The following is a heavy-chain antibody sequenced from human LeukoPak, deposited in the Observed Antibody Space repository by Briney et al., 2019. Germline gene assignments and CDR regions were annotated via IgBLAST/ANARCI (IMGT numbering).Heavy chain of an antibody. Sequence: HPGGSLRLSCAASGFTFSTSWMSWVRQAPGKGLEWVANIKADGSVKHYVDSMEGRFTISRDNARDSLYLQMNSLRAEDTAVYYCVRDSDYQRNPGGRYAHYDALDIWGHGTMVTVSS. V-gene: IGHV3-7*01. J-gene: IGHJ3*02. D-gene: IGHD2-8*02. CDR2: IKADGSVK. CDR1: GFTFSTSW. CDR3: VRDSDYQRNPGGRYAHYDALDI.